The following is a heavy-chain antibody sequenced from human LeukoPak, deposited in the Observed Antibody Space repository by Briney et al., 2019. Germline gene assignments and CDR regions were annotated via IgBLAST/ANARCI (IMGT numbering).Heavy chain of an antibody. V-gene: IGHV4-59*08. D-gene: IGHD3-16*02. CDR1: GGSISSYY. CDR2: IYVTGT. J-gene: IGHJ6*03. CDR3: ARHIGGGIEDMDV. Sequence: SETPSLTCTVSGGSISSYYWSWIRQSPGKGLEWIGYIYVTGTRYNPYLQSRVTISVDRSRNQFFLKMSSVTAADTAVYYCARHIGGGIEDMDVWGKGTKVIVSS.